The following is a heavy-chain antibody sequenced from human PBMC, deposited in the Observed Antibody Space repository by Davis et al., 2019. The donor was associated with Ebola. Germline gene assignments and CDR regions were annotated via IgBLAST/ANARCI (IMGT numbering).Heavy chain of an antibody. CDR1: GYTFTGYY. CDR3: ARHYHFDGSGYSGSWFDP. CDR2: INPHNGNT. V-gene: IGHV1-18*04. D-gene: IGHD3-22*01. Sequence: AASVKVSCKASGYTFTGYYMHWVRQAPGQGLEWMGWINPHNGNTNYAQNVQGRVIMTSDTATTTADMEVGSLRSDDTAVYYCARHYHFDGSGYSGSWFDPWGQGTLVTVSS. J-gene: IGHJ5*02.